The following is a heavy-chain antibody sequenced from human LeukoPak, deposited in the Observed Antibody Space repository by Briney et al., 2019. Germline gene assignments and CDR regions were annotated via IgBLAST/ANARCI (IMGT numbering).Heavy chain of an antibody. CDR1: GGTFSSYA. V-gene: IGHV1-69*01. D-gene: IGHD7-27*01. Sequence: SVKVSCKASGGTFSSYAISWVRQAPGQGLEWMGGIIPIFGTANYAQKFQGRVTITADESTSTAYMELSSLRSEDTAVYYCASPELGTLYFDYWGQGTLVTVSS. J-gene: IGHJ4*02. CDR2: IIPIFGTA. CDR3: ASPELGTLYFDY.